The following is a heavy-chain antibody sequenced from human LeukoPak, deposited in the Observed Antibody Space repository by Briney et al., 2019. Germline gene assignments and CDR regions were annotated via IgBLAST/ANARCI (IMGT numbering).Heavy chain of an antibody. D-gene: IGHD2-15*01. CDR2: IYTRGST. CDR3: ARGRYCSADICSGGDAFDI. J-gene: IGHJ3*02. V-gene: IGHV4-4*07. CDR1: GGSINNYY. Sequence: SETLSLTCIISGGSINNYYWSWIRQPAGKGLEWIGRIYTRGSTNYNPSLKSRVTMSVDTSKNQFSLKLSSVTAADTAVYYCARGRYCSADICSGGDAFDIWGQGTMVSVSS.